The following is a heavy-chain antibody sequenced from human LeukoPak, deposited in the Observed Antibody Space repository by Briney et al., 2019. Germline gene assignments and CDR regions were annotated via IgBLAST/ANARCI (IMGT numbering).Heavy chain of an antibody. CDR2: MKRDGGEK. CDR1: TFPFTPGW. Sequence: PGGSLSLSCEASTFPFTPGWMGWVRQAPGKGLEWVAMMKRDGGEKHYVDSVRGRFTISRDNAKNSLYLQMDSLRDEDTAVYYCASLDTAHPSGVHWGQGTLVTVSS. J-gene: IGHJ4*02. CDR3: ASLDTAHPSGVH. D-gene: IGHD5-18*01. V-gene: IGHV3-7*01.